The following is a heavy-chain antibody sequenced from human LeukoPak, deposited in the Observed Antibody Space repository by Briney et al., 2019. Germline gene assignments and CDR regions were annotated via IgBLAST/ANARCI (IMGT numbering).Heavy chain of an antibody. J-gene: IGHJ4*02. CDR1: GFTFSIYS. D-gene: IGHD6-13*01. V-gene: IGHV3-21*01. CDR3: ARERRADPGSVAAPGPTLDY. Sequence: PGGSLRLSCAASGFTFSIYSMNWVRQAPGKGPEWVSSISSSGSYIHYADSVKGRFTISRDNAKNSLYLQMNSLRAEDTAVYYCARERRADPGSVAAPGPTLDYWGQGTLVTVSP. CDR2: ISSSGSYI.